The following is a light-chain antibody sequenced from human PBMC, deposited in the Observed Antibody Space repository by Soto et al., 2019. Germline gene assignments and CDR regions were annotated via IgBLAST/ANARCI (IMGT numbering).Light chain of an antibody. V-gene: IGKV3-20*01. Sequence: LAPGDRATLSCRASRIIGHNYLAWYQQKRGQPPRLLIYATSTRATGIPDRFSGSGSVTNFTLTISRLEPEDFAVYYCQQFGISPWTFGQGTKVDIK. CDR3: QQFGISPWT. J-gene: IGKJ1*01. CDR1: RIIGHNY. CDR2: ATS.